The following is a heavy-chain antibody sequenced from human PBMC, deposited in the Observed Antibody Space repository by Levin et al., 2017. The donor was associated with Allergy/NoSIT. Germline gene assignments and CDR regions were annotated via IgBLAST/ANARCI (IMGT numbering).Heavy chain of an antibody. V-gene: IGHV3-49*04. CDR3: ARGGPPNYDYNWRSYRDGYFDY. D-gene: IGHD3-16*02. Sequence: GESLKISCTGSGFTFGDYAMSWVRQAPGKGLEWVGFIRNKAHGGTTEYAASVKVRLTISRDDSKSIAYLQMNSLKTEDTAVYFCARGGPPNYDYNWRSYRDGYFDYWSQGTLVTVSS. J-gene: IGHJ4*02. CDR1: GFTFGDYA. CDR2: IRNKAHGGTT.